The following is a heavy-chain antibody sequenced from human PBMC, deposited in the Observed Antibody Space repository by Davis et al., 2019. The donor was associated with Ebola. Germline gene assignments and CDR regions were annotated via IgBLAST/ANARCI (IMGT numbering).Heavy chain of an antibody. CDR2: ISYDGNNR. D-gene: IGHD2/OR15-2a*01. V-gene: IGHV3-30*03. CDR1: GFIFSSYV. Sequence: PGGSLRLSCAGSGFIFSSYVMSWVRQAPGKGLEWVAGISYDGNNRQYADSVRGRFIISRDNTVSLQMNSLRADDTAVYYCVRDRTLGEYCLRGPCEGSWFDTWGQGVVVTVAS. J-gene: IGHJ5*02. CDR3: VRDRTLGEYCLRGPCEGSWFDT.